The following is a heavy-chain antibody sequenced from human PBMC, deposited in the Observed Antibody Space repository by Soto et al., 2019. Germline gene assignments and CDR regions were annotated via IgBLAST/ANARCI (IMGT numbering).Heavy chain of an antibody. V-gene: IGHV3-7*01. CDR2: IKQDGSER. CDR3: ARSSGWLHDY. Sequence: GGSLRLSCAASGFSLSGYWMNWVRQAPGRGLEWVAIIKQDGSERYYVDSVKGRFTISRDNAKNSLYLQMSSLRVEDTALYYCARSSGWLHDYWGQGTLVTVSS. D-gene: IGHD6-19*01. CDR1: GFSLSGYW. J-gene: IGHJ4*02.